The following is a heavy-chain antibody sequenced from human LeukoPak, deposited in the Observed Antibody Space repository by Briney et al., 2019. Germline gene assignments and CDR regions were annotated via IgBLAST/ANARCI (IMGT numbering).Heavy chain of an antibody. CDR1: GGSFSGYY. D-gene: IGHD2-15*01. V-gene: IGHV4-34*01. CDR3: ARGGAAYCSGGSCYPFKY. J-gene: IGHJ4*02. Sequence: SETLSLTCAVYGGSFSGYYWSWIRQPPGKGLEWIGEINHSGSTNYNPSLTSRVTISVDTSKNQFSLKLSSVTAADTAVYYCARGGAAYCSGGSCYPFKYWGQGTLVTVSS. CDR2: INHSGST.